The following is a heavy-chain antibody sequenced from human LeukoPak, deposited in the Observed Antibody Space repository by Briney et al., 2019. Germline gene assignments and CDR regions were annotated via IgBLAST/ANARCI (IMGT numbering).Heavy chain of an antibody. CDR3: ARDWATGTTGHDAFDI. CDR1: GYTFTSYG. J-gene: IGHJ3*02. D-gene: IGHD1-1*01. V-gene: IGHV1-69*13. Sequence: ASVKVSCKASGYTFTSYGISWVRPAPGQGLEWMGGIIPIFGTANYAQKFQGRVTITADESTSTAYMELSSLRSEDTAVYYCARDWATGTTGHDAFDIWGQGTMVTVSS. CDR2: IIPIFGTA.